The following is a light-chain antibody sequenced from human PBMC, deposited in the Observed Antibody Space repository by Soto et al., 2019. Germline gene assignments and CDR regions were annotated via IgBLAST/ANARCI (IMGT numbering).Light chain of an antibody. CDR2: LGS. J-gene: IGKJ2*01. CDR1: QSLLHSNGYNY. Sequence: DIVMTQSPLSLPVTPGEPASISCRSSQSLLHSNGYNYLDWYLQKPGQSPQLLISLGSNRASGVPARFSGSGLAKDFTLNIARVEAEDFGVYYCMQALQSPYTFGQGTKLEIK. V-gene: IGKV2-28*01. CDR3: MQALQSPYT.